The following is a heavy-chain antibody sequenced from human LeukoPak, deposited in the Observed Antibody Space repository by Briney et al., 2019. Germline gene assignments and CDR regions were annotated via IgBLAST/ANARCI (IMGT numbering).Heavy chain of an antibody. D-gene: IGHD6-13*01. Sequence: SETLSLTCTVSGGSISSYYWSWIWQPPGKGLEWIGYIYYSGSTNYNPSLKSRVTISVDTSKNQFSLKLSSVTAADTAVYYCARDLYSSSWYDYWGQGTLVTVSS. CDR3: ARDLYSSSWYDY. CDR1: GGSISSYY. V-gene: IGHV4-59*01. J-gene: IGHJ4*02. CDR2: IYYSGST.